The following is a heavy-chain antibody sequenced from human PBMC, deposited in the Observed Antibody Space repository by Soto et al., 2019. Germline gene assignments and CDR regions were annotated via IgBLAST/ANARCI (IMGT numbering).Heavy chain of an antibody. D-gene: IGHD3-22*01. CDR2: IPTTCIPI. CDR3: ARYYDSSGPDL. J-gene: IGHJ2*01. Sequence: GGSLRLSCAASGFTFSTYNMVWVRQAPGKGLEWLSYIPTTCIPIYYADFVKGRFTIFRDNAKNSLYLQMNSLRAEDTAVYYCARYYDSSGPDLWGRGTQVTVSS. V-gene: IGHV3-48*01. CDR1: GFTFSTYN.